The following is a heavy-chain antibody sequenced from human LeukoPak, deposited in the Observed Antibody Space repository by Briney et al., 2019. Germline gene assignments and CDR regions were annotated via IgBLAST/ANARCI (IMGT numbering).Heavy chain of an antibody. CDR2: IWYDGSNK. V-gene: IGHV3-33*01. CDR3: ATHCSSTSCYYG. J-gene: IGHJ4*02. CDR1: GFTFSSYG. D-gene: IGHD2-2*01. Sequence: GGSLRLSCAASGFTFSSYGMHWVRQAPGKGLEWVAVIWYDGSNKYYADSVKGRFTISRDNSKNTLYLQMNSLRAEDTAVYYCATHCSSTSCYYGWGQGALVTVSS.